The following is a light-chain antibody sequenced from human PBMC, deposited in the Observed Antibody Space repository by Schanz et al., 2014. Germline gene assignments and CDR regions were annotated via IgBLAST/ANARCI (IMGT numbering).Light chain of an antibody. V-gene: IGLV2-14*01. CDR1: SSDVGSYNF. Sequence: QSALSQPASVSGSPGQSITISCTGTSSDVGSYNFVYWYQQHPGKAPKLMIYDVSNRPSGVSNRFSGSKSGNTASLTISGLQAEDEADYYCSSYTSSSTGVFGAGTKVTVL. J-gene: IGLJ1*01. CDR3: SSYTSSSTGV. CDR2: DVS.